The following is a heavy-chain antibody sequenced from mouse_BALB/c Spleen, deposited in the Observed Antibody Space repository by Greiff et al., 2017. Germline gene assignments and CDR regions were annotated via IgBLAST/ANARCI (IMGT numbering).Heavy chain of an antibody. J-gene: IGHJ3*01. D-gene: IGHD2-4*01. CDR1: GDSITSGY. Sequence: EVKLMESGPSLVKPSQTLSLTCSVTGDSITSGYWNWIRKFPGNKLEYMGYISYSGSTYYNPSLKSRISITRDTSKNQYYLQLNSVTTEDTATYYCARYHYDYDEGFAYWGQGTLVTVSA. CDR3: ARYHYDYDEGFAY. CDR2: ISYSGST. V-gene: IGHV3-8*02.